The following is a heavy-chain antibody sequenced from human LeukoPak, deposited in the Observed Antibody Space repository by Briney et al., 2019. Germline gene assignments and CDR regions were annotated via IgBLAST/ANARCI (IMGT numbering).Heavy chain of an antibody. CDR1: GGSISSSSYY. V-gene: IGHV4-39*07. D-gene: IGHD6-19*01. CDR3: AREGGMMAESSGWGQYYFDC. Sequence: SETLSLTCTVSGGSISSSSYYWGWIRQPPGKGLEWIGSIYYSGNTNYNPSLKSRVTISVDTSKNQFSLKLSSVTAADTAVYYCAREGGMMAESSGWGQYYFDCWGQGTLVTVSS. J-gene: IGHJ4*02. CDR2: IYYSGNT.